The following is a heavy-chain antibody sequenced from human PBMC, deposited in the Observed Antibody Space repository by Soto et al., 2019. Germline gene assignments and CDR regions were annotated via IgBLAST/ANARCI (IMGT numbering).Heavy chain of an antibody. V-gene: IGHV1-58*01. J-gene: IGHJ4*02. D-gene: IGHD3-22*01. CDR2: IVVGSGNT. CDR1: GFTFTSSA. CDR3: AAESSYDSSGSDY. Sequence: GASVKVSCKASGFTFTSSAVQWVRQARGQRLEWIGWIVVGSGNTNYAQKFQERVTITRDMSTSTAYMELSSPRSEDTAVYYCAAESSYDSSGSDYWGQGTLVTSPQ.